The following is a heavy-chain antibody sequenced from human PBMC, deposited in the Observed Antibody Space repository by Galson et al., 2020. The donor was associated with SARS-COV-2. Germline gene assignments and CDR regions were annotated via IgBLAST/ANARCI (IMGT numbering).Heavy chain of an antibody. J-gene: IGHJ4*02. CDR2: IKTKTDDEAT. CDR1: GLAFSGAW. D-gene: IGHD2-15*01. CDR3: TRAPYCRGQTCYGFNY. V-gene: IGHV3-15*01. Sequence: GESLKISCAASGLAFSGAWMGWVRQAPGKGLEWIARIKTKTDDEATDYAAAVKGRFIISRDDSESTLYLRMNSLNPEDTGTYFCTRAPYCRGQTCYGFNYWGQGTLVTVT.